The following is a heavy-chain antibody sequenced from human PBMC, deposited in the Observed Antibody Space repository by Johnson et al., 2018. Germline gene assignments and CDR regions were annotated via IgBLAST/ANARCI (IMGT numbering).Heavy chain of an antibody. CDR1: GFTFDDYT. V-gene: IGHV3-43*01. D-gene: IGHD4-23*01. Sequence: VQLVQSGGVVGEPGGSLRLCCAASGFTFDDYTMHWVRQTPGKGLEGVSFIIWDGGVTHYADFVKGRFSISRDNSKKSLSLQMNSLKTEDTALYYCVKEGGGVKEPSFQHWGQGTLVIVSS. J-gene: IGHJ1*01. CDR2: IIWDGGVT. CDR3: VKEGGGVKEPSFQH.